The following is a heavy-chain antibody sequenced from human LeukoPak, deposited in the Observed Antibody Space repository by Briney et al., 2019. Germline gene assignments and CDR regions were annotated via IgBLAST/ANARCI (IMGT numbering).Heavy chain of an antibody. Sequence: GGSLRLSCAASGFTFSRYSLNWVRQAPGKGLEWVSSIGSGSTPIYYAESVKGRFTISRDNAKNSLYLQMNSLRAEDTAVYYCAREAEGPGTTSMDYWGQGALVTVSS. CDR2: IGSGSTPI. V-gene: IGHV3-21*01. CDR3: AREAEGPGTTSMDY. D-gene: IGHD1-1*01. J-gene: IGHJ4*02. CDR1: GFTFSRYS.